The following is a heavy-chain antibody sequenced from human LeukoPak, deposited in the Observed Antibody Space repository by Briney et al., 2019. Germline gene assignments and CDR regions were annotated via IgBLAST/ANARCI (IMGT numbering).Heavy chain of an antibody. D-gene: IGHD2-15*01. Sequence: GESLKISCKGSGYSFTSYWIGWVRQMPGKGLEWMGIIYPGDSDTRYSPPFQGQVTISADKSISTAYLQWSSLKASDTAMYYCARRYWSGGSFTKFYQWGQGTLVHVSS. CDR2: IYPGDSDT. J-gene: IGHJ4*02. V-gene: IGHV5-51*01. CDR3: ARRYWSGGSFTKFYQ. CDR1: GYSFTSYW.